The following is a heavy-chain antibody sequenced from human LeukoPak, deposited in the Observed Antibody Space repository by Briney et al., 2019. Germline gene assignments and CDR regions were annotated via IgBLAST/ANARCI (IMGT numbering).Heavy chain of an antibody. CDR3: ARGALPLCC. Sequence: PSETLSLTCTVSGVSISSYYWSWIRQPPGKGLEWIGYIYYSGSTNYNPSLKSRVIISVDTSKNQFSLKLSSVTAADTAVYYCARGALPLCCWGQGTLVTVSS. D-gene: IGHD3-16*01. CDR2: IYYSGST. V-gene: IGHV4-59*01. CDR1: GVSISSYY. J-gene: IGHJ4*02.